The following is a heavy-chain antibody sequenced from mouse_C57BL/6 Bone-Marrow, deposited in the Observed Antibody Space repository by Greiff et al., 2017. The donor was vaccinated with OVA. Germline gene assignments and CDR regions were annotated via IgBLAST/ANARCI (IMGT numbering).Heavy chain of an antibody. D-gene: IGHD1-1*01. Sequence: VQLQQSGAELVRPGASVKLSCTASGFNIKDDYMHWVKQRPEQGLEWIGWIDPENGDTEYASKFQGKATITADTSSNTAYLQLSSLTSEDTAVYYCARDYGSSYVYFDVWGTGTTVTVSS. CDR1: GFNIKDDY. CDR2: IDPENGDT. CDR3: ARDYGSSYVYFDV. J-gene: IGHJ1*03. V-gene: IGHV14-4*01.